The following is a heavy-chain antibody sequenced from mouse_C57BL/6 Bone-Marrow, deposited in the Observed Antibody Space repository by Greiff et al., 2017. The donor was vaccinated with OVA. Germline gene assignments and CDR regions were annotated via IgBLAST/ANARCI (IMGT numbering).Heavy chain of an antibody. Sequence: EVKLMESVAELVRPGASVKLSCTASGFTITNTYMHWVKQRPEQGLEWIGRIDPANDNTNYAPKFQGKATMTANTSSNTAYLQLSSRPSTETAVKCGGEGNVGSSVYAMDYWGQGTSVTVSS. V-gene: IGHV14-3*01. CDR2: IDPANDNT. CDR3: GEGNVGSSVYAMDY. D-gene: IGHD1-1*01. CDR1: GFTITNTY. J-gene: IGHJ4*01.